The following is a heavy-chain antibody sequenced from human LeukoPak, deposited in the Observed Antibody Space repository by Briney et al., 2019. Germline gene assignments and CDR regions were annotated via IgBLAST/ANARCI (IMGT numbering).Heavy chain of an antibody. D-gene: IGHD6-13*01. CDR1: GFTFSDYY. CDR2: ISSSGSTI. Sequence: GGSLRLSCAASGFTFSDYYMSWIRQAPGKGLEWVSYISSSGSTIYYADSVKGRFTISRDNAKNTLYLQMNSLRAEDTAVYYCAREAVRAAATFYYYYGMDVWGQGTTVTVSS. CDR3: AREAVRAAATFYYYYGMDV. J-gene: IGHJ6*02. V-gene: IGHV3-11*04.